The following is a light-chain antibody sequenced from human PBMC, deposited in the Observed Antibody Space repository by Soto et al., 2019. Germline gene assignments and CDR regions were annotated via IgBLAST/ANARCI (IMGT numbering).Light chain of an antibody. V-gene: IGLV2-8*01. J-gene: IGLJ1*01. CDR2: DVS. CDR3: SSYAVTHIV. CDR1: SSDVGGYNY. Sequence: QSALTQPPSASGSPGLSVTISCTGTSSDVGGYNYVSWYQQHPGKAPKLMIYDVSSRPSGVPDRFSGSKSGNTSSLTVSGLQAVDEADYYCSSYAVTHIVFGAGTNVTV.